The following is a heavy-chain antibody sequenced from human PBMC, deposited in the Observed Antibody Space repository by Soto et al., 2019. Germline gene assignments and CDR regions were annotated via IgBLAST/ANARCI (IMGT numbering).Heavy chain of an antibody. CDR2: INHSGST. Sequence: PSETLSLTCAVYGGSFSGYYWSWIRQPPGKGLEWIGEINHSGSTNYNPSLKSRVTISVDTSKNQFSLKLSSVTAADTAVYYCASEPYYGDFAARWFDPWGQGTLVTVSS. CDR1: GGSFSGYY. V-gene: IGHV4-34*01. CDR3: ASEPYYGDFAARWFDP. J-gene: IGHJ5*02. D-gene: IGHD4-17*01.